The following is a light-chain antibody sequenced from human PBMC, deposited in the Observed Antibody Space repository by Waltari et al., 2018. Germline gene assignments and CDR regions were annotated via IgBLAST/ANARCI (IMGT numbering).Light chain of an antibody. CDR2: KDE. J-gene: IGLJ1*01. Sequence: SYELTQPPSQSESPGQTATITCSGDALPTEYVYSYQQKPGQAPVLIIYKDEEKPPGIPERFSGSSSGTTATLTISGVQAEDEADYYCQSADSSGTYYVFAAGTKVTVL. CDR3: QSADSSGTYYV. CDR1: ALPTEY. V-gene: IGLV3-25*03.